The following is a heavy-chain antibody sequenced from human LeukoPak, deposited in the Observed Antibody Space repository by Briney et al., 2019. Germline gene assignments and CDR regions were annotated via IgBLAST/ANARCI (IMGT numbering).Heavy chain of an antibody. J-gene: IGHJ4*02. CDR1: GLPIADFA. Sequence: AGGSLRLSCVASGLPIADFAMHWVRQAPGKGLEWVSLISGDGVSTFYADSVKGRFSISRDNSKNSLSLEMNSLRTEDTAMYYCARESGKSDYWGQGTLVAVSS. CDR3: ARESGKSDY. V-gene: IGHV3-43*02. CDR2: ISGDGVST.